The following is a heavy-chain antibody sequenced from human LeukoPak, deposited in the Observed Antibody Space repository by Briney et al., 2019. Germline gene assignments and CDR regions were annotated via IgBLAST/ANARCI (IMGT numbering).Heavy chain of an antibody. J-gene: IGHJ6*02. D-gene: IGHD3-10*01. Sequence: GGSLRLSCAASGFTFSSYAMHWVRQAPGKGLEWVAVISYDGSNKYYADSVKGRFTIPRDNSKNTLYLQMNSLGAEDTAVYYCARDVYITMVRGVMPFDYYYGMDVWGQGTTVTVSS. V-gene: IGHV3-30-3*01. CDR1: GFTFSSYA. CDR2: ISYDGSNK. CDR3: ARDVYITMVRGVMPFDYYYGMDV.